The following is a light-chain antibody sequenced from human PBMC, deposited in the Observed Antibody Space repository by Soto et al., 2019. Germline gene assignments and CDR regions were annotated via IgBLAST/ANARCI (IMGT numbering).Light chain of an antibody. V-gene: IGKV3-20*01. CDR2: GAS. J-gene: IGKJ5*01. Sequence: ESFVTQSPAILALSRGDRATLSWRASQTVSNNYLAWCQQKPGQAPRVIMYGASRRATGIPDRFSGGGSGTDFTLTISRLEPEDFAVDFCQQYAGPPTTFGQGTRLEIK. CDR1: QTVSNNY. CDR3: QQYAGPPTT.